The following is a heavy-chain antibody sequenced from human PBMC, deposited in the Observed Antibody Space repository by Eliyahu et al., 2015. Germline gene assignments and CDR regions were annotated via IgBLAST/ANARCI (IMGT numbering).Heavy chain of an antibody. CDR3: ARLFKYYDSSGYSNYFDY. V-gene: IGHV4-31*03. CDR2: IYYSGST. D-gene: IGHD3-22*01. Sequence: QVQLQESGPGLVKPSQTLSLTCTVSGGSISXXGYYWSWIRQHPGKGLEWIGYIYYSGSTYYNPSLKSRVTISVDTSKNQFSLKLSSVTAADTAVYYCARLFKYYDSSGYSNYFDYWGQGTLVTVSS. J-gene: IGHJ4*02. CDR1: GGSISXXGYY.